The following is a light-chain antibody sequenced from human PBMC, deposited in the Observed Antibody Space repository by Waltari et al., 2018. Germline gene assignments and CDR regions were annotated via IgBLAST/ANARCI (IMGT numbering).Light chain of an antibody. CDR2: TTS. CDR1: PTIDKY. Sequence: TCLASPTIDKYLNWYQQKPGKAPRHLIHTTSSLQGGVPSRFSGSGSGSEFALTIASLQPEDSATYYCQQSFSMPPTFGGGTKVEI. V-gene: IGKV1-39*01. CDR3: QQSFSMPPT. J-gene: IGKJ4*01.